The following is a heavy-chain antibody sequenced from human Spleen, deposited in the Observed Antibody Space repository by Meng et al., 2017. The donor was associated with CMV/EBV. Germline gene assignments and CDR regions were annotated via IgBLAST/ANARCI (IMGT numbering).Heavy chain of an antibody. CDR2: INHSGST. CDR1: GGSFSGSY. V-gene: IGHV4-34*01. CDR3: ARGPSLYCSSTSCFSGQLWFDP. D-gene: IGHD2-2*01. J-gene: IGHJ5*02. Sequence: SETLSLTCAVSGGSFSGSYWSWIRQPPGKGLEWIGEINHSGSTNYNPSLKSRVTISVDTSKIQFSLKLSSVTAADTAVYYCARGPSLYCSSTSCFSGQLWFDPWGQGTLVTVSS.